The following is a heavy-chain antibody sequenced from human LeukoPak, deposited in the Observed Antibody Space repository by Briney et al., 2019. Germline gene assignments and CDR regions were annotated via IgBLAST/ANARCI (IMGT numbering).Heavy chain of an antibody. Sequence: GGSLRLSCAASGFTFSSYGMHWVRQAPGKGLEWVAFIRYDGSNKYYADSVKGRFTISRDNSKNTLYLQMNSLRAEDTAVYYCAKTPYYDILTGYASPWGQGTLVTVSS. CDR3: AKTPYYDILTGYASP. CDR2: IRYDGSNK. V-gene: IGHV3-30*02. J-gene: IGHJ5*02. CDR1: GFTFSSYG. D-gene: IGHD3-9*01.